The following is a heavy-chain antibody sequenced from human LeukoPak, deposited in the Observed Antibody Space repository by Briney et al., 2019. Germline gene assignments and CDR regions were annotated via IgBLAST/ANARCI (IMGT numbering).Heavy chain of an antibody. J-gene: IGHJ4*02. CDR3: ARADCSSTSCYEFDY. V-gene: IGHV3-11*04. D-gene: IGHD2-2*01. Sequence: GGSLRLSCAASGFTFSDYYMSWIRQAPGKGLEWVSYVRSSGSTIYYADSVKGRFTISRDNAKSSLYLQMNSPRAEDTAVYYCARADCSSTSCYEFDYWGQGTLVTVSS. CDR2: VRSSGSTI. CDR1: GFTFSDYY.